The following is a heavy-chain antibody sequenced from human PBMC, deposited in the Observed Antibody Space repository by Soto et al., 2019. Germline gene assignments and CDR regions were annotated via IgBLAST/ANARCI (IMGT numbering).Heavy chain of an antibody. D-gene: IGHD3-9*01. J-gene: IGHJ6*02. CDR2: VSTNGAT. V-gene: IGHV4-4*07. CDR1: DDFISSYY. Sequence: PSETLSLTCTVSDDFISSYYGNWIRQPAGKGLEWIGRVSTNGATNYNPSLESRVTMSVDTSKNQFSLKLTSVTAADTAVYFCARADYEILTGSYAMDVWGQGTTVTVSS. CDR3: ARADYEILTGSYAMDV.